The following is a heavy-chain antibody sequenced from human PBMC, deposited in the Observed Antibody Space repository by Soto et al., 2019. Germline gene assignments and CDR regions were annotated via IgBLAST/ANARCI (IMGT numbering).Heavy chain of an antibody. CDR2: INTSGGST. Sequence: EVQLLESGGDLVQPGGSLRLSCAAPGFTFSTYAMSWVRQAPGKGLEWVSTINTSGGSTYYADSVKGRFTISRDNSKNTLYLQMNSLRPEDTAVYYCAKFYGGKSAHTYTIDPWGQGTLVTVSS. V-gene: IGHV3-23*01. D-gene: IGHD2-15*01. CDR3: AKFYGGKSAHTYTIDP. CDR1: GFTFSTYA. J-gene: IGHJ5*02.